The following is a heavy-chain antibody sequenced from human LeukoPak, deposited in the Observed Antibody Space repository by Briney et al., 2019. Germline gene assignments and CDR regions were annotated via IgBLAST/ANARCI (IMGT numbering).Heavy chain of an antibody. CDR3: ARSPSTLYYEFDY. CDR2: INAGNGNT. Sequence: GASVKVSCTASGYTFTSYAMHWVRQAPGQRLEWMGWINAGNGNTKYSQKFQDRVTITRDTSASTAYMEVRSLRSEDTAVYYCARSPSTLYYEFDYWGQGTLVTVSS. V-gene: IGHV1-3*01. D-gene: IGHD3-3*01. J-gene: IGHJ4*02. CDR1: GYTFTSYA.